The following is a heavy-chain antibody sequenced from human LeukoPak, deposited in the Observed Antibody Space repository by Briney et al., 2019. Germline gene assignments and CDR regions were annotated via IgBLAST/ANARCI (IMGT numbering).Heavy chain of an antibody. CDR3: TTTVSSGMDV. CDR2: IWYGGSNK. J-gene: IGHJ6*02. Sequence: PGGSLRLSCAASGFTFSSYGIHWVRQAPGKGLEWVAVIWYGGSNKYYADSVKGRFTISRDNSKNTLYLQMNSLRAEDTAVYYCTTTVSSGMDVWGQGTTVTVSS. V-gene: IGHV3-33*01. CDR1: GFTFSSYG. D-gene: IGHD4-17*01.